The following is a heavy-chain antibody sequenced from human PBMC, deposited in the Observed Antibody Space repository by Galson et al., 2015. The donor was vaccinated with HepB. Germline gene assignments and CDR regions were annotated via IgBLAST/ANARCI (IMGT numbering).Heavy chain of an antibody. CDR1: GFPFNDAW. CDR3: TTGPYYDFWSGLQTEY. D-gene: IGHD3-3*01. V-gene: IGHV3-15*07. J-gene: IGHJ4*02. Sequence: SLRLSCAASGFPFNDAWMNWVRQAPGTGMEWVGRIKSGIDAGTKDYGAPVKGRFTFSRDDSKNMLFLEINSLKIEDTAVYYCTTGPYYDFWSGLQTEYWGQGTLVTVAS. CDR2: IKSGIDAGTK.